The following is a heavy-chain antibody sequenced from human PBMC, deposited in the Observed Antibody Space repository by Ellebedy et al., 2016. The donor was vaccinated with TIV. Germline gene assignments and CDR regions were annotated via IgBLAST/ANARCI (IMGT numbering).Heavy chain of an antibody. CDR1: GYTFTGYY. V-gene: IGHV1-2*02. Sequence: ASVKVSCXASGYTFTGYYMHWVRQAPGQGLEWMGWINPNSGGTNYAQKFQGRVTMTRDTSISTAYMELSRLRSDDTAVYYCARGVPAATEFDYWGQGTLVTVSS. D-gene: IGHD2-2*01. J-gene: IGHJ4*02. CDR3: ARGVPAATEFDY. CDR2: INPNSGGT.